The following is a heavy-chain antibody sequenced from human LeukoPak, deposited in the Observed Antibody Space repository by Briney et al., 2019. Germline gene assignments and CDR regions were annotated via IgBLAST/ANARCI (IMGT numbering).Heavy chain of an antibody. CDR3: ASGFMGYDRSGYYDDAFDI. Sequence: ASVKVSCKASGYTFSDYYMHWVRQAPGQGLEWMGWINPSSGGTNYAQKFQGRVAMTRDTSISTAYMELNRLRSDDTAVYYCASGFMGYDRSGYYDDAFDIWGQGTMVTVSS. J-gene: IGHJ3*02. CDR2: INPSSGGT. V-gene: IGHV1-2*02. D-gene: IGHD3-22*01. CDR1: GYTFSDYY.